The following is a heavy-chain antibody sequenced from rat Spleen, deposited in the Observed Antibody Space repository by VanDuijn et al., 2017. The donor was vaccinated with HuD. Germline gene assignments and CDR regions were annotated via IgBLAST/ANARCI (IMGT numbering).Heavy chain of an antibody. Sequence: EVQLVESGGGLVQPGRSMKLSCVASGFTFSNCDMAWVRQAPKKGLEWVAYISYGDSSGHSSTYYRDSVKGRFTISRDNAKSTLYLQMDSLRSEDTATYYCARPGRLYNNYDYWGQGVMVTVSS. D-gene: IGHD1-10*01. V-gene: IGHV5-25*01. J-gene: IGHJ2*01. CDR1: GFTFSNCD. CDR3: ARPGRLYNNYDY. CDR2: ISYGDSSGHSST.